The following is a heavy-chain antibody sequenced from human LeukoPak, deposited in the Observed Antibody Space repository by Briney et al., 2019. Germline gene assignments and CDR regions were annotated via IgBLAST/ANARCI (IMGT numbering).Heavy chain of an antibody. D-gene: IGHD3-3*01. V-gene: IGHV3-7*01. CDR3: ARDDPDYDFWSGCPTFDY. CDR2: IKQDGSEK. Sequence: PGGSLRLSCVASGFTFSSYWMSWVRQAPGKGLEWVANIKQDGSEKYYVDSVKGRFTISRDNAKNSLYLQMNSLRAEDTAVYYCARDDPDYDFWSGCPTFDYWGQGTLVTVS. CDR1: GFTFSSYW. J-gene: IGHJ4*02.